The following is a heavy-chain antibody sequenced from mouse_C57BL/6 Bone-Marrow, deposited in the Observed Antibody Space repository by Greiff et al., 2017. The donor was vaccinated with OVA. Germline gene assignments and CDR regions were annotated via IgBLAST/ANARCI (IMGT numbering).Heavy chain of an antibody. CDR3: ARVHFDY. CDR1: GFTFSSSA. CDR2: ISDGGSYT. V-gene: IGHV5-4*03. Sequence: DVMLVESGGGLVKPGGSLKLSCAASGFTFSSSAMSWVRQTPEKRLEWVATISDGGSYTYYPDNVKGRFTISRDNAKNNLYLQMSHLKSEDTAMYYCARVHFDYWGQGTTLTVSS. J-gene: IGHJ2*01.